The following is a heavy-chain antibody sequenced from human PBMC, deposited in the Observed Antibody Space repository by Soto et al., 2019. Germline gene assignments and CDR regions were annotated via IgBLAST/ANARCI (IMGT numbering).Heavy chain of an antibody. CDR2: ISSSSSTI. Sequence: GESLKISCAASGFTFSSYSMNWVRQAPGKGLEWVSYISSSSSTIYYADSVKGRFTISRDNAKNSLYLQMNSLRDEDTAVYYCASATVVYYYYGMDVWGQGTTVTVSS. CDR1: GFTFSSYS. D-gene: IGHD2-15*01. CDR3: ASATVVYYYYGMDV. J-gene: IGHJ6*02. V-gene: IGHV3-48*02.